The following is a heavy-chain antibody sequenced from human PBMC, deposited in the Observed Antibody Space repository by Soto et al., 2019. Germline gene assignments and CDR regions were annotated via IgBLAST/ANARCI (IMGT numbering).Heavy chain of an antibody. Sequence: QVQLVQSGAEVKKPGSSVKVFCKASGGPFSSYAISWVRQAPGQGLEWMGGIIPSFGTANSAQKFHGRVTITADESKSTAHMELSSLRSEDTAVYYCARDSGSTIFGVVIRHEGMDVWGQGTTVTVSS. J-gene: IGHJ6*02. V-gene: IGHV1-69*01. CDR1: GGPFSSYA. CDR2: IIPSFGTA. CDR3: ARDSGSTIFGVVIRHEGMDV. D-gene: IGHD3-3*01.